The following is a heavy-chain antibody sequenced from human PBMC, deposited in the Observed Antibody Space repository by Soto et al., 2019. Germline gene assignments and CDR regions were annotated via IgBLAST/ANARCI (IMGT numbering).Heavy chain of an antibody. V-gene: IGHV4-31*03. Sequence: PSETLSLTCTVSGGSISSGGYYWSWIRQHPGKGLEWIGYIYYSGSTYYNPSLKSRVTISVDTSKNQFSLKLSSVTAADTAVYYCARDTGQQLVRNYYYGMDVWGQGTTVTVSS. CDR2: IYYSGST. J-gene: IGHJ6*02. CDR3: ARDTGQQLVRNYYYGMDV. CDR1: GGSISSGGYY. D-gene: IGHD6-13*01.